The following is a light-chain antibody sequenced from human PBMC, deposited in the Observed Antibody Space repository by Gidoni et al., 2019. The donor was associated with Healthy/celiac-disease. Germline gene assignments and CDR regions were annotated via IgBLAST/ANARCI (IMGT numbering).Light chain of an antibody. CDR2: AAS. V-gene: IGKV1-17*01. CDR3: LQHNSYPRT. CDR1: QGIRNV. J-gene: IGKJ2*01. Sequence: DIQRTQSPSSLSPSGGDRDTITCRASQGIRNVLGRYQQKPGNAPKRLIYAASSLQSGVPSRCSGSGSGTEFTLTISSLQPEDFATYYCLQHNSYPRTFGQGTKLEIK.